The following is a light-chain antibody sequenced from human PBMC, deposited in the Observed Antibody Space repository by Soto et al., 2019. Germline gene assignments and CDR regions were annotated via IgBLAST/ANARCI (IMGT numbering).Light chain of an antibody. Sequence: EIVLTQSPCTLSSSTGEGATLSWRASQSVSSSYIAWYQQRTGQTPSLLIYGASTRATGIPDRFSGSMYGTHFNLTISRLETGDFAVYYCQQYGGSPRTFGQGTKVDIK. V-gene: IGKV3-20*01. CDR3: QQYGGSPRT. J-gene: IGKJ1*01. CDR1: QSVSSSY. CDR2: GAS.